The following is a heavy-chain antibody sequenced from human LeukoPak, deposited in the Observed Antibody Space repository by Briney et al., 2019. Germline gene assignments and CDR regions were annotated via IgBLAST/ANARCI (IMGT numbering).Heavy chain of an antibody. V-gene: IGHV1-69*05. J-gene: IGHJ6*03. CDR2: IIPIFGTA. Sequence: SVKVSCKASGGTFSTYAITWVRQAPGQGLEWMGGIIPIFGTANYAQKFQDRVTITTDASTSTVYMEPTSLRSEDTAVYYCARTPQHSYYYYNMDVWGKGTTVTVAS. D-gene: IGHD5-18*01. CDR3: ARTPQHSYYYYNMDV. CDR1: GGTFSTYA.